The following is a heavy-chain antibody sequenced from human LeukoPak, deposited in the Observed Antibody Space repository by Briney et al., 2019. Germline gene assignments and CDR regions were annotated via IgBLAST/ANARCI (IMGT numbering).Heavy chain of an antibody. D-gene: IGHD6-13*01. CDR1: GFTFSSYG. Sequence: GGSLRLSCAASGFTFSSYGMHWVRQAPGKGLEWVTVISYDGSNKYYADSVKGRFTISRDNSKNTLYLQMNSLRAEDTAVYYCALIAAAGYFDYWGQGTLVTVSS. J-gene: IGHJ4*02. CDR2: ISYDGSNK. CDR3: ALIAAAGYFDY. V-gene: IGHV3-30*03.